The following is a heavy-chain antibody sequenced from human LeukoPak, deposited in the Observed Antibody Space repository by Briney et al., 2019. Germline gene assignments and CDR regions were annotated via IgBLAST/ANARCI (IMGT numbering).Heavy chain of an antibody. CDR1: GFTFSSYW. J-gene: IGHJ4*02. V-gene: IGHV3-74*01. CDR2: INSDGSST. D-gene: IGHD3-22*01. Sequence: PGGSLRLSCAASGFTFSSYWMHWVRQAPGKGLVWVSRINSDGSSTSYADSVKGRFTISRDNAKNTLYLQMNSLGAEDTAVYYCAREGSSGYPPDYFDYWGQGTLVTVSS. CDR3: AREGSSGYPPDYFDY.